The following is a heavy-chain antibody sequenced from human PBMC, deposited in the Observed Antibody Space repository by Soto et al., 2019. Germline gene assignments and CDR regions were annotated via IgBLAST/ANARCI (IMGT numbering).Heavy chain of an antibody. CDR3: ARDSLSSSSVWFDP. V-gene: IGHV4-31*03. D-gene: IGHD6-6*01. CDR1: GGSISSGGYY. Sequence: SETLSLTCTVSGGSISSGGYYWSWIRQHPGKGLEWIGYIYYSGSTYYHPSLKSRVTISVDTSKNQFSLKLSSVTAADTAVYYCARDSLSSSSVWFDPWGQGTLVTVSS. CDR2: IYYSGST. J-gene: IGHJ5*02.